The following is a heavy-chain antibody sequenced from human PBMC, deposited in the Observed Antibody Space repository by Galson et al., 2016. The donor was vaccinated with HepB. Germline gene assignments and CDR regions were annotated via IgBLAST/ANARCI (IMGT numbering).Heavy chain of an antibody. V-gene: IGHV3-9*01. CDR3: AKDMSAGAAASGCFDC. CDR1: GFTLDNYA. J-gene: IGHJ4*02. CDR2: NSWNRGTI. D-gene: IGHD6-13*01. Sequence: SLRLSCAASGFTLDNYAMHWVRQAPGKGLEWVSTNSWNRGTIHYMDSVKGRFTTSRDNAKNSLYLQMDGLKTEDTALYYCAKDMSAGAAASGCFDCWGQGTLVTVSS.